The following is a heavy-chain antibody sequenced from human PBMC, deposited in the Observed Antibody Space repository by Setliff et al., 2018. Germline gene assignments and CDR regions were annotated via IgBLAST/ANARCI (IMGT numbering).Heavy chain of an antibody. CDR2: ISPYSGNT. Sequence: ASVKVSCKASGYTFTDYGVTWVRQAPGQGLEGVGWISPYSGNTYYAPKFQGRITMTPDTSTTTAYMDLKCLRSDDTAIYYCSRLVRYCTRASCQRLSGNDYWGQGALVTVSS. D-gene: IGHD2-2*01. CDR1: GYTFTDYG. CDR3: SRLVRYCTRASCQRLSGNDY. V-gene: IGHV1-18*01. J-gene: IGHJ4*02.